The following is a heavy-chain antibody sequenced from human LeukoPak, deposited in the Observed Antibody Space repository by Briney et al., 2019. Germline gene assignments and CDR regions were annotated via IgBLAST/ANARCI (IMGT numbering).Heavy chain of an antibody. CDR1: GGTFSSYA. D-gene: IGHD6-13*01. CDR2: IIPIFGTA. Sequence: ASVKVSCKASGGTFSSYAISWVRQAPGQGLEWMGGIIPIFGTANYAQKFQGRVTITADESTSTAYMELSSLRSEDTAVYCCAATPRIAAAGTSYGPDPWGQGTLVTVSS. CDR3: AATPRIAAAGTSYGPDP. V-gene: IGHV1-69*13. J-gene: IGHJ5*02.